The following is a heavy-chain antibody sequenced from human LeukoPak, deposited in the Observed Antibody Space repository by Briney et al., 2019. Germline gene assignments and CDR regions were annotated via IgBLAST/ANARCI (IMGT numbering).Heavy chain of an antibody. V-gene: IGHV1-2*02. J-gene: IGHJ3*02. Sequence: ASVKVSCKASGYTFTSYYMHWVRQAPGQGLEWMGWINPNSGGTNYAQKFQGRVTMTRDTSISTAYMELSRLRSDDTAVYYCARVAIFGVVISPPDAFDIWGQGTMVTVSS. CDR2: INPNSGGT. CDR3: ARVAIFGVVISPPDAFDI. CDR1: GYTFTSYY. D-gene: IGHD3-3*01.